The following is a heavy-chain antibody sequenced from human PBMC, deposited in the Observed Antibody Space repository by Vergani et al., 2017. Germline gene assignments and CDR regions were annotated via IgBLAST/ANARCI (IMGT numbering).Heavy chain of an antibody. CDR1: GFTFSSYA. V-gene: IGHV3-30-3*01. J-gene: IGHJ4*02. CDR3: ARGEEFFDY. CDR2: ISYDGSNK. Sequence: VQLLESGGGLVQPGGSLRLSCAASGFTFSSYAMHWVRQAPGKGLEWVAVISYDGSNKYYADSVKGRFTISRDNSKNTLYLQMNSLRAEDTAVYYCARGEEFFDYWGQGTLVTVSS. D-gene: IGHD3-10*01.